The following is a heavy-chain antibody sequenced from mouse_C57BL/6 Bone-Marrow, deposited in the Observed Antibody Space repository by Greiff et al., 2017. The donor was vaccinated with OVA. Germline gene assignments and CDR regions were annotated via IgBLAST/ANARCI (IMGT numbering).Heavy chain of an antibody. Sequence: QVQLQQPGTELVKPGASVKLSCKASGYTFTSYWMHWVKQRPGQGLEWIGNINPSDGGTNYNEKFKSKATMTVDKSSSTAYMQLSSLTSEDSSVDYCAARGMVTTGFAYWGQGTLVTGSA. V-gene: IGHV1-53*01. CDR3: AARGMVTTGFAY. CDR1: GYTFTSYW. J-gene: IGHJ3*01. D-gene: IGHD2-2*01. CDR2: INPSDGGT.